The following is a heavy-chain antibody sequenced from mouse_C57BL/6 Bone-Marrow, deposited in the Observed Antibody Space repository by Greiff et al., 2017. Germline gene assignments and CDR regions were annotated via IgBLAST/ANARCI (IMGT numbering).Heavy chain of an antibody. CDR3: ARRAYYGSSPYAMDC. CDR1: GFSLSTSGMG. CDR2: IYWDDDK. D-gene: IGHD1-1*01. J-gene: IGHJ4*01. V-gene: IGHV8-12*01. Sequence: QVTLKVSGPGILQSSQTLSLSCSFSGFSLSTSGMGVSWIRQPSGKGLEWLAHIYWDDDKRYNPSLKSRLTISKDTSRTQVFLKITSVDTADTATYFCARRAYYGSSPYAMDCWGQGTSGTVSS.